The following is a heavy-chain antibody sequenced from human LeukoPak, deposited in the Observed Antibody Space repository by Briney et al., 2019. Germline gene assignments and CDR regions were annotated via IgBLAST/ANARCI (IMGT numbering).Heavy chain of an antibody. Sequence: PGGSLRLSCAASGFTFSSYSMNWVRQAPGKGLEWVSSISSSSSYIYYADSVKGRFTISRDNAKNSLYLPMNSLRAEDTAVYYCARAAGRYAQYNWFDPWGQGTLVTVSS. D-gene: IGHD1-1*01. CDR3: ARAAGRYAQYNWFDP. CDR2: ISSSSSYI. V-gene: IGHV3-21*01. CDR1: GFTFSSYS. J-gene: IGHJ5*02.